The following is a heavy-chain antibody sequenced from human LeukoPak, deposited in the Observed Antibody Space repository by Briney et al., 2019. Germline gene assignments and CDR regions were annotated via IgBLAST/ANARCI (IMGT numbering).Heavy chain of an antibody. V-gene: IGHV4-31*03. CDR2: IYYSGST. Sequence: SETLSLTCTVSGGSVSSGGYYWRWIRHRPGEGLEWIGYIYYSGSTFYNPSLKSRLTISLDTSKNQFSLNLSSVTVADTAVYYCARGKVAGTRFDYWGQGSLVTVSS. J-gene: IGHJ4*02. D-gene: IGHD6-19*01. CDR1: GGSVSSGGYY. CDR3: ARGKVAGTRFDY.